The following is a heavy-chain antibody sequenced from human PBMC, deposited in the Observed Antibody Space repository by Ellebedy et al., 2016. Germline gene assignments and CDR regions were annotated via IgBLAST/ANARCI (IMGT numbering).Heavy chain of an antibody. J-gene: IGHJ4*02. D-gene: IGHD5-18*01. CDR2: ISGSGGST. CDR3: AKGGVDTAMVTVDS. CDR1: GFTFSSYA. V-gene: IGHV3-23*01. Sequence: GGSLRLSXAASGFTFSSYAMSWVRQAPGKGLEWVSAISGSGGSTYYADSVKGRFTISRDNSKNTLYLQMSSLRAEDTAVYYCAKGGVDTAMVTVDSWGQGTLVTVSS.